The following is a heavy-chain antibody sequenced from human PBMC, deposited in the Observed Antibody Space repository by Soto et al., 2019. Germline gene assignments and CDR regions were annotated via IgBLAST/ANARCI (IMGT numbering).Heavy chain of an antibody. CDR3: AREVRVRGFAFDI. V-gene: IGHV3-7*01. J-gene: IGHJ3*02. Sequence: GGSLRLSCAASGFTFSSYWMSWVRQAPGKGLEWVANIKEDGSEKNYVDSVKGQFTISRDNAKNSLYLQMNSLRAEDMAVYYCAREVRVRGFAFDIWGQGTMVTVSS. D-gene: IGHD3-3*01. CDR1: GFTFSSYW. CDR2: IKEDGSEK.